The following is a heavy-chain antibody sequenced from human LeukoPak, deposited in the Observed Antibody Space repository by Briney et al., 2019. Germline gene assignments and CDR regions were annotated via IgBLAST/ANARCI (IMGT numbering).Heavy chain of an antibody. CDR1: GYSISSGYH. CDR2: IYHSGST. Sequence: PSETLSLTYTVSGYSISSGYHWGWVRQPPGKGLEWVGNIYHSGSTYYNPSLKSRVTMSVDISKNQFSLKLSSVTAADTAVYYCARFSGSGIYYSDYWGQGTLVTVSS. V-gene: IGHV4-38-2*02. D-gene: IGHD1-26*01. J-gene: IGHJ4*02. CDR3: ARFSGSGIYYSDY.